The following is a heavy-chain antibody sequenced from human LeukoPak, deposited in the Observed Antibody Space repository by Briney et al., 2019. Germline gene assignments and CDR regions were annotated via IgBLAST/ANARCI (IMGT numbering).Heavy chain of an antibody. CDR1: GYTFTSYG. CDR2: ISAYNGNT. Sequence: ASVTVSCTASGYTFTSYGISWVRQAPGQGLEWMGWISAYNGNTNYAQKLQGRVTMTTDTSTSTAYMELRSLRSDDTAVYYCARDGATIFGVAQYYYYGMDVWGQGTTVTVSS. CDR3: ARDGATIFGVAQYYYYGMDV. J-gene: IGHJ6*02. V-gene: IGHV1-18*01. D-gene: IGHD3-3*01.